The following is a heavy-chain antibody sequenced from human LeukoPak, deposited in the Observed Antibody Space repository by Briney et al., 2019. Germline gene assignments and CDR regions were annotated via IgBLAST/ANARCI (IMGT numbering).Heavy chain of an antibody. Sequence: ASVKVSCKASGYTFTSYAMHWVRQAPGQRLEWMGWINAGNGNTKYSQKFQGRVTITRDTSASTAYMELSSLRSEDTAVYYCARDHRDGSGSSFWFDPWGQGTLVTVSS. D-gene: IGHD3-10*01. V-gene: IGHV1-3*01. J-gene: IGHJ5*02. CDR2: INAGNGNT. CDR3: ARDHRDGSGSSFWFDP. CDR1: GYTFTSYA.